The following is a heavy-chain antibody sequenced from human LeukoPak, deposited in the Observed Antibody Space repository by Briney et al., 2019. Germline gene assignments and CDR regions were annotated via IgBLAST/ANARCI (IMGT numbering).Heavy chain of an antibody. CDR3: ARSRYDYIWGIDY. J-gene: IGHJ4*02. CDR1: GFSFSDYA. Sequence: GGSLRLSCAASGFSFSDYAIYWVRQTPGKGLEWVAFIRYDGGNKIYADSVKGRFTISRDNAKNTLYLQMNSLRDEDTAVFYCARSRYDYIWGIDYWGQGTLVTISS. V-gene: IGHV3-30*02. CDR2: IRYDGGNK. D-gene: IGHD3-16*01.